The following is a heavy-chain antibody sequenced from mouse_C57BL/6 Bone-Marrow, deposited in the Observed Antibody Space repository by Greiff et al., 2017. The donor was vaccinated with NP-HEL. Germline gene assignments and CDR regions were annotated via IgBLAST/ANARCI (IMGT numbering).Heavy chain of an antibody. Sequence: QVQLKESGPELVKPGASVKLSCKASGYTFTSYDINWVKQRPGQGLEWIGWIYPRDGSTKYNEKFKGKATLTVDPSSSMAYMELHSLTSEDSAVYFGARWGTTVVAKEYFDYWGQGTTLTVSS. J-gene: IGHJ2*01. CDR3: ARWGTTVVAKEYFDY. D-gene: IGHD1-1*01. CDR2: IYPRDGST. V-gene: IGHV1-85*01. CDR1: GYTFTSYD.